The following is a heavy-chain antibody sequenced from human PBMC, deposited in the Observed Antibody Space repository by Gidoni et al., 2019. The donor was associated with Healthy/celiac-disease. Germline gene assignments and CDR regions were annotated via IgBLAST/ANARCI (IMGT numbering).Heavy chain of an antibody. CDR1: GFTFSSYA. D-gene: IGHD5-18*01. CDR3: AREWIQLTLDY. V-gene: IGHV3-30-3*01. Sequence: QVQLVESGGGVVQPGRSLRLSCAASGFTFSSYAMHWVRQAPGKGLEWVAVISYDGSNKYYADSVKGRFTISRDNSKNTLYLQMNSLRAEDTAVYYCAREWIQLTLDYWGQGTLVTVSS. J-gene: IGHJ4*02. CDR2: ISYDGSNK.